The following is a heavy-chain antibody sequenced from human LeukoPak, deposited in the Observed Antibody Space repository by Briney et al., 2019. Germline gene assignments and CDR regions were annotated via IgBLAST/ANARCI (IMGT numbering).Heavy chain of an antibody. CDR3: ARTILWFGEFPDAFDI. D-gene: IGHD3-10*01. CDR2: IYYSGST. V-gene: IGHV4-59*01. J-gene: IGHJ3*02. Sequence: SETLSLTCTVSGGSISSYYWSWIRQPPGKGLEWIGYIYYSGSTNYNPSLKSRVTISVDTSKNQFSLKLSSVTATDTAVYCCARTILWFGEFPDAFDIWGQGTMVTVSS. CDR1: GGSISSYY.